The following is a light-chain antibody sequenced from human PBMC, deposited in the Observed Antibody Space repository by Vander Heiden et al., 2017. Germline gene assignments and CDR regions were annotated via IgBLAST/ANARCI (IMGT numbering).Light chain of an antibody. J-gene: IGKJ4*01. Sequence: IEMTQSPSSLSASVGDRVTITCRASQSINNYLNWYQQEAGKAPKLLIYAASSLQSGVPSRFSGSGSVTDFTLTISRTQPQAFATSSCQQCDHSPLTYGRGTKVEIK. V-gene: IGKV1-39*01. CDR3: QQCDHSPLT. CDR2: AAS. CDR1: QSINNY.